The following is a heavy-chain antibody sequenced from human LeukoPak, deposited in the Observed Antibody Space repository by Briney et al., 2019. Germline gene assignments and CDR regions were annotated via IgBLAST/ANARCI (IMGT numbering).Heavy chain of an antibody. CDR3: ARSVARGTVTRFDY. V-gene: IGHV4-59*08. Sequence: SETLSLTCTVSGGSISSYYWSWIRQPPGKGLEWIGYIYYSGSTNYNPSLKSRVTISVDTSKNQFSLKLSSVTAADTAVYYCARSVARGTVTRFDYWGQGTLVTVSS. D-gene: IGHD4-11*01. CDR1: GGSISSYY. J-gene: IGHJ4*02. CDR2: IYYSGST.